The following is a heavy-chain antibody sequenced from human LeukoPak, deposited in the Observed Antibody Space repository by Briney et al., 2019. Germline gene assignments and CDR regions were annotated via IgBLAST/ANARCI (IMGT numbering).Heavy chain of an antibody. Sequence: GGSLRLSCAASGFTFSSYWMSWVRQAPGKGLEWVSYISSSGGTIYYADSVKGRFTISRDNAKNSLYLQMSSLRAEDTAVYYCAAAYGSSWYAYWGQGTLVTVSS. D-gene: IGHD6-13*01. CDR1: GFTFSSYW. J-gene: IGHJ4*02. CDR3: AAAYGSSWYAY. V-gene: IGHV3-48*04. CDR2: ISSSGGTI.